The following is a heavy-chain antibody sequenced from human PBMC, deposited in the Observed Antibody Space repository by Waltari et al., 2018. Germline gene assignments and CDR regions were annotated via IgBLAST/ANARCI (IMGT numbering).Heavy chain of an antibody. Sequence: EVHLVESGGGLVKPGGSLRLSCAGSGFTVTNAWMNWVRQDPGRGLEWVGLVKSKTDGGEIDYATPVKGRFTISRDDSKNTLYLQMNSLKTEDTALYYCTTERDGSHEHWGQGTLVTVSS. D-gene: IGHD6-19*01. V-gene: IGHV3-15*01. CDR3: TTERDGSHEH. CDR2: VKSKTDGGEI. J-gene: IGHJ4*02. CDR1: GFTVTNAW.